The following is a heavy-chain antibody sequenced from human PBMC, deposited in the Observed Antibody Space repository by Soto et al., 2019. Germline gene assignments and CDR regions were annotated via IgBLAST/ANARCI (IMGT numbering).Heavy chain of an antibody. Sequence: QVQLVESGGGVVQPGRSLRLSCAASGFTFSSYAMHWVRQAPGKGLEWVAVISYDGSNKYYADSVKGRFTISRDNSKNTLYLQMNSLRAEDTAVYYCARDNVYFAYWGQGTLVTVSS. V-gene: IGHV3-30-3*01. CDR3: ARDNVYFAY. D-gene: IGHD2-8*01. CDR1: GFTFSSYA. CDR2: ISYDGSNK. J-gene: IGHJ4*02.